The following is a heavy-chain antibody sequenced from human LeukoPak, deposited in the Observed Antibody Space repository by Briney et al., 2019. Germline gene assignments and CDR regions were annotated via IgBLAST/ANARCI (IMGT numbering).Heavy chain of an antibody. V-gene: IGHV3-23*01. CDR1: GFTFSSYA. CDR2: ISGSGGST. D-gene: IGHD2-15*01. J-gene: IGHJ4*02. Sequence: GGSLRLSCAASGFTFSSYAMSWVRQAPVKVLEWVSAISGSGGSTYYADSVKGRFTISRDNSKNTLYLQMNSMRAEDTAVYYCAKEDHYYCNGGSSYFYWGQGTLVTVSS. CDR3: AKEDHYYCNGGSSYFY.